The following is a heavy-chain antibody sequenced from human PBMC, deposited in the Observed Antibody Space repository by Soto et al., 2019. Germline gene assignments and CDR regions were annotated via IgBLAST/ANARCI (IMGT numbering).Heavy chain of an antibody. V-gene: IGHV1-69*01. D-gene: IGHD6-6*01. CDR2: ISPLFSTT. J-gene: IGHJ4*02. CDR1: GDLFNNYA. CDR3: GSSSSVAPAGYFKF. Sequence: QVQLVQSGAEVKEPGSSVKVSCKATGDLFNNYAFNWVRQAPGQGLEWMGRISPLFSTTNYAQKFQGRVTIAADELTSIVYLEVSNLVAEDTAMYYRGSSSSVAPAGYFKFWGQGTLVTVS.